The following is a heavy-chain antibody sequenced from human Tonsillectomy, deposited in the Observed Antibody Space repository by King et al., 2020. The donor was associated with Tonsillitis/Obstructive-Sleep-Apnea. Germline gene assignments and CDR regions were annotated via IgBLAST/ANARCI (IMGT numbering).Heavy chain of an antibody. V-gene: IGHV1-46*01. J-gene: IGHJ4*02. Sequence: QLVQSGAEVKTPGASVKVSCKASGYTFTRYYIHWVRQARGQGLEWMGIINPSDGITTYAQKFQGRVTMRTDTSASTVYLELSSLRSEDTAVYYCARDDVVGRYIDSWGQGTLVTVSS. CDR1: GYTFTRYY. CDR2: INPSDGIT. D-gene: IGHD1-14*01. CDR3: ARDDVVGRYIDS.